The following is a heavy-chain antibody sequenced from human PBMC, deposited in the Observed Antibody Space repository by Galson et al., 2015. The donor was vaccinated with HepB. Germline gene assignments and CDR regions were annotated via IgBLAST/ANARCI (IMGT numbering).Heavy chain of an antibody. CDR2: INPWGNT. D-gene: IGHD1-26*01. CDR3: ARSGNDEDF. J-gene: IGHJ4*02. Sequence: SETLSLTCAVYGGSLSGYYWSWIRQPPGKGLEWIGEINPWGNTNYNPSLKSRVTISVDMSKNQLFLKVTSVTAADTAVYYCARSGNDEDFWGQGALVTVSS. V-gene: IGHV4-34*01. CDR1: GGSLSGYY.